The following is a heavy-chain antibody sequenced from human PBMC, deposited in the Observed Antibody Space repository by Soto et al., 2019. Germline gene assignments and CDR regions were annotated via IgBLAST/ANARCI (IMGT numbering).Heavy chain of an antibody. CDR1: GFTFSSYG. CDR3: ARDMYSSSWDFDY. V-gene: IGHV3-33*01. D-gene: IGHD6-13*01. Sequence: QVQLVESGGGVVQPGRSLRLSCAASGFTFSSYGMHWVRQAPGKGLEWVAVIWYDGSNKYYADSVKGRFTIPRDNPKNTLYLQMNSLRAEDTAVYYCARDMYSSSWDFDYWGQGILATVSS. CDR2: IWYDGSNK. J-gene: IGHJ4*02.